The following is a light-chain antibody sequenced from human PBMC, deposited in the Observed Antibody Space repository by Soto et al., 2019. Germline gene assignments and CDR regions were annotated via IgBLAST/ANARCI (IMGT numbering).Light chain of an antibody. CDR1: QSVSGF. CDR3: QQYGTLPIT. Sequence: EIVLTQSPATLSLSPGERATLSCRASQSVSGFVAWFQQKPGQAPRLLIYDASKSATGIPARFSGSGFGTDYTISIGRLEPEDFAVYYCQQYGTLPITFGQGTRLEIK. CDR2: DAS. V-gene: IGKV3-11*01. J-gene: IGKJ5*01.